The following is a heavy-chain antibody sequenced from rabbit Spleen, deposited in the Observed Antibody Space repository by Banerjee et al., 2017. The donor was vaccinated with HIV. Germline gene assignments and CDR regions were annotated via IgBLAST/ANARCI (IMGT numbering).Heavy chain of an antibody. CDR2: IDTGSSGFT. J-gene: IGHJ6*01. CDR1: GVSFSGNSY. Sequence: QEQLVESGGGLVQPGASLTLTCIASGVSFSGNSYMCWVRQAPGKGLEWIACIDTGSSGFTYFASWAKGRFTISKTSSTTVTLQMTGLTAADTATYFCARDTSSSFSSYGMDLWGQGTLVTVS. V-gene: IGHV1S45*01. D-gene: IGHD1-1*01. CDR3: ARDTSSSFSSYGMDL.